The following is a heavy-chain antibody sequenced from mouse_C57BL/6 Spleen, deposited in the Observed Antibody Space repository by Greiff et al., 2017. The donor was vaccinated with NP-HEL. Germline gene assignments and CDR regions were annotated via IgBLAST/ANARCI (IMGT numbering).Heavy chain of an antibody. CDR2: IYPGDGDT. J-gene: IGHJ4*01. Sequence: VQLQQSGAELVKPGASVKISCKASGYAFSSYWMNWVKQRPGKGLEWIGQIYPGDGDTNYNGKFKGKATLTAAKSSSTAYMQLSSLTSEDSAVYFCARGDYYSNYGAMEYWGQGTSVTVSS. D-gene: IGHD2-5*01. CDR1: GYAFSSYW. CDR3: ARGDYYSNYGAMEY. V-gene: IGHV1-80*01.